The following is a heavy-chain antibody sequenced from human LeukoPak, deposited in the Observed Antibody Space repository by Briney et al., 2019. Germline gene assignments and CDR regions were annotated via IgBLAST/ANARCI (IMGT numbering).Heavy chain of an antibody. J-gene: IGHJ6*02. CDR1: GFTVSSNY. D-gene: IGHD5-18*01. V-gene: IGHV3-53*01. CDR3: AIEGGYSYGRYYYGMDV. Sequence: PGVTLRLSCAASGFTVSSNYMSWVRQAPGKGLEWVSVIYSGGSTYYADSVKGRFTISRDNSKNTLYLQMNSLRAEDTAVYYCAIEGGYSYGRYYYGMDVWGQGTTVTVSS. CDR2: IYSGGST.